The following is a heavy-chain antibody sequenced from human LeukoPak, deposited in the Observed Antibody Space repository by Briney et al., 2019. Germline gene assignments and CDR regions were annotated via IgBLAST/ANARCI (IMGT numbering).Heavy chain of an antibody. CDR2: IWYGGSNK. CDR3: ARPRGATVTSSLGY. D-gene: IGHD4-17*01. Sequence: GRCLRLACAAAGFTLTSYCMHWVRQAPGRGRGWVGGIWYGGSNKYYADSVKGRFTISRDNYKSTLYLQMNSRRAEETAVYYCARPRGATVTSSLGYWGQGTLVTVSS. CDR1: GFTLTSYC. J-gene: IGHJ4*02. V-gene: IGHV3-33*01.